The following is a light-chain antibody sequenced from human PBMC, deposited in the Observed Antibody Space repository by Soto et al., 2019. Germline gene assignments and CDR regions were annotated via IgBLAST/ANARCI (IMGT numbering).Light chain of an antibody. CDR3: QQYNSYPST. J-gene: IGKJ2*01. CDR1: QSISTW. Sequence: DIRMTQSPSTLSASVGDRVTITCRASQSISTWLAWYQQKPGKAPKLLIYKASTLESGVPARFSGSGSGTDFTLTISSLQPDDLASYYCQQYNSYPSTFGQGTKLEIK. CDR2: KAS. V-gene: IGKV1-5*03.